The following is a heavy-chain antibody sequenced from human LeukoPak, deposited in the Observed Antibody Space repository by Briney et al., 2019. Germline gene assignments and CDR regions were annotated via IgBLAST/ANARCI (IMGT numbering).Heavy chain of an antibody. V-gene: IGHV1-69*02. Sequence: ASVKVSCKASGGTFSSYTVSWVRQAPGQGLEWMGRIIPILGIANYAQKFQGRVTITADKSTSTAYMELSSLRSEDTAVYYCARADIAVAPPSDYWGQGTLVTVSS. D-gene: IGHD6-19*01. J-gene: IGHJ4*02. CDR1: GGTFSSYT. CDR2: IIPILGIA. CDR3: ARADIAVAPPSDY.